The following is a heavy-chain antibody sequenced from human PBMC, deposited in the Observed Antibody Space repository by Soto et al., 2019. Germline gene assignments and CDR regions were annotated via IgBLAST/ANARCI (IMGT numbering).Heavy chain of an antibody. CDR1: GGTFSSYA. J-gene: IGHJ4*02. CDR3: ARDKYRQYYPSYVDY. CDR2: IIPIFGTA. D-gene: IGHD3-16*01. V-gene: IGHV1-69*13. Sequence: VASVKVSCKASGGTFSSYAISWVRQAPGQGLEWMGGIIPIFGTANYAQKFQGRVTITADESTSTAYMELSSLRSEDTAVYYCARDKYRQYYPSYVDYWGQGTLVTVYS.